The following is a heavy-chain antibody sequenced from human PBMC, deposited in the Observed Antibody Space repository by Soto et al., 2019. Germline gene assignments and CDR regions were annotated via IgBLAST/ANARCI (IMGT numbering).Heavy chain of an antibody. CDR2: IYYRGST. Sequence: SETLSLTCTVSGGSISSGDYYWSWIRQPPGKGLEWIGYIYYRGSTYYNPSLKSRVTISVDTSKNQFSLKLSSVTAADTAVYYCARERGRYYDSSGSFDYWGQGTLVTVSS. V-gene: IGHV4-30-4*01. D-gene: IGHD3-22*01. CDR1: GGSISSGDYY. CDR3: ARERGRYYDSSGSFDY. J-gene: IGHJ4*02.